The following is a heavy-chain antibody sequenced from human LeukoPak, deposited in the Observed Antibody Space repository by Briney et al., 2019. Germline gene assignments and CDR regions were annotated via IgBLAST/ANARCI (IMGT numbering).Heavy chain of an antibody. D-gene: IGHD3-22*01. CDR1: GYTFIDHY. J-gene: IGHJ4*02. CDR2: IDPDTGDT. CDR3: ARAGHNSNSGGYDF. Sequence: ASVKVSCKPSGYTFIDHYLHWVRQAPGQCLESLGWIDPDTGDTNYPQKFQGRVTMTRDTSSSTAYMELNRLRSDDTAVYYCARAGHNSNSGGYDFWGLGTLVTVSS. V-gene: IGHV1-2*02.